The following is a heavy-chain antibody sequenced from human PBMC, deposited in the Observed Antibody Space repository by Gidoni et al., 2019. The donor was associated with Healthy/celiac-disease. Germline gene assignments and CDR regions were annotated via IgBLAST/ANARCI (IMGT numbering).Heavy chain of an antibody. CDR2: IYHSGST. Sequence: QVQLQESGPGLVQPSETLSLTCTVSGYSISSGYYWGWIRQPPGKGLEWIGSIYHSGSTYYNPSLKSRGTISVDTSKNQFSLKLSSVTAADTAVYYCARGGRYYGMDVWGQGTTVTVSS. V-gene: IGHV4-38-2*02. J-gene: IGHJ6*02. CDR3: ARGGRYYGMDV. CDR1: GYSISSGYY. D-gene: IGHD1-26*01.